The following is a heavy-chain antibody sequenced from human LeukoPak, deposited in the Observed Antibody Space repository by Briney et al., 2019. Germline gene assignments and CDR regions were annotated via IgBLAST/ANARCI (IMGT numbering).Heavy chain of an antibody. Sequence: GGSLRLSCAASGFTFSSYAMSWVRQAPGKGLEWVSAISGSGGSTYYADSVKGRFTISRDNSKNALYPQLTSLRLEDTALYYCVKDLTGTWSFDYWGQGTLVTVSS. CDR2: ISGSGGST. V-gene: IGHV3-23*01. D-gene: IGHD3-9*01. CDR3: VKDLTGTWSFDY. J-gene: IGHJ4*02. CDR1: GFTFSSYA.